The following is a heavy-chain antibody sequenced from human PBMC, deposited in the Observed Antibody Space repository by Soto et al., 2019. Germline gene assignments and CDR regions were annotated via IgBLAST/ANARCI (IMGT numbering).Heavy chain of an antibody. CDR1: EFTIIDYG. CDR2: ISGTGSYT. Sequence: GGFLRLCCRAAEFTIIDYGRSWVRQDTGKGLEWVSAISGTGSYTYYSDSVKGRFTISRANSRNTLFLQMNSLRAEDTAVYYCAKRPVVVVTGTFDFWGQGTQVTVSS. V-gene: IGHV3-23*01. CDR3: AKRPVVVVTGTFDF. D-gene: IGHD2-21*02. J-gene: IGHJ4*02.